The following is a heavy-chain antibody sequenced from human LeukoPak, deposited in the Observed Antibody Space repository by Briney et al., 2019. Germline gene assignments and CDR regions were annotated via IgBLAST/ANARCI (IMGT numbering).Heavy chain of an antibody. CDR1: GFTFSSYA. Sequence: TGGSLRLSCAASGFTFSSYAMHWVRQAPGKGLEWVAVISYDGSNKYYADSVKGRFTISRDNSKNTLYLQMNSLRAEDTAVYYCARAAYYYDSSGYLCPLDYWGQGTLVTVSS. V-gene: IGHV3-30*04. J-gene: IGHJ4*02. CDR3: ARAAYYYDSSGYLCPLDY. D-gene: IGHD3-22*01. CDR2: ISYDGSNK.